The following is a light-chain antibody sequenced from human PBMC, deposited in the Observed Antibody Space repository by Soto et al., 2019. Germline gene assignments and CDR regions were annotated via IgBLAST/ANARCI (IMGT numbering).Light chain of an antibody. J-gene: IGLJ1*01. CDR1: SSDVGGYNY. CDR3: CSYAGSNTFA. Sequence: QSVLSRAPSASGSPGQSVTIACTGTSSDVGGYNYVSWYQEHPGKAPKVIIYEVSKRPSGVPDRFSGYKSGNTASLTVSGLQAEDEADYYCCSYAGSNTFAFGTGTKVTVL. V-gene: IGLV2-8*01. CDR2: EVS.